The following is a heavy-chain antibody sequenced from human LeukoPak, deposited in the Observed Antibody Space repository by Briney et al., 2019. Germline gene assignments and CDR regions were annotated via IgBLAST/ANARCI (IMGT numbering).Heavy chain of an antibody. D-gene: IGHD4-11*01. J-gene: IGHJ5*02. Sequence: APVKVSCKASGYSFTAFHIHWVRQAPGQGLEWMGWINPDGGGTIFAQRFQGRVTMTRDTSISTAYMALTSLRSDDTAVYYCARSHDYTNYVGPWGQGTLVTVSS. V-gene: IGHV1-2*02. CDR3: ARSHDYTNYVGP. CDR1: GYSFTAFH. CDR2: INPDGGGT.